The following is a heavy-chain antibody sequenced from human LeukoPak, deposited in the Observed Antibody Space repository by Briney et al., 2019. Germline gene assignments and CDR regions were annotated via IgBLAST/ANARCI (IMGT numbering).Heavy chain of an antibody. CDR2: ISNRDNTI. D-gene: IGHD3-10*01. CDR1: GFSFSSYE. Sequence: GGSLRLSCAASGFSFSSYEMAWVRQAPGKGLEWLSFISNRDNTIYTADSVKGRFTISRNNAKNSLYLQMNSLRADDTAIYYCARVRGEAPFDYWGLGTLVTVSS. CDR3: ARVRGEAPFDY. V-gene: IGHV3-48*03. J-gene: IGHJ4*02.